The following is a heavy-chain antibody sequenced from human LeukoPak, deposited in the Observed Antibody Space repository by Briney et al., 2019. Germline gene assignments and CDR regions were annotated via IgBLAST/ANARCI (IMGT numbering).Heavy chain of an antibody. Sequence: PGGSLRLSCTASGFTFGDYAMSWFRQAPGKGLEWVGFIRSKAYGGTTEYAASVKGRFTISRDDSKSIAYLQMNSLKTEDTAVYYCTRDWTNSYYYDSSGLGYWGQGTLVTVSS. J-gene: IGHJ4*02. V-gene: IGHV3-49*03. D-gene: IGHD3-22*01. CDR3: TRDWTNSYYYDSSGLGY. CDR1: GFTFGDYA. CDR2: IRSKAYGGTT.